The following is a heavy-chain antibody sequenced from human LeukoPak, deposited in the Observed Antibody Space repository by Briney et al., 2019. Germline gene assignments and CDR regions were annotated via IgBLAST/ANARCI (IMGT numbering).Heavy chain of an antibody. V-gene: IGHV3-48*01. Sequence: PGGSLRLSCAASGFTFSSYRMNWVRQAPGEGLEWVSYISSSSSTIYYADSVKGRFTISRDNAKNSLYLQMNSLRAEDTAVYYCARASLYSGSQNFDYWGQGTLVTVSS. CDR3: ARASLYSGSQNFDY. J-gene: IGHJ4*02. CDR2: ISSSSSTI. CDR1: GFTFSSYR. D-gene: IGHD1-26*01.